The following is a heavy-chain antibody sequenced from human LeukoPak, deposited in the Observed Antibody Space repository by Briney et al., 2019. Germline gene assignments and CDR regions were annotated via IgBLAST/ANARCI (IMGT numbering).Heavy chain of an antibody. V-gene: IGHV1-3*01. CDR3: ARESPQRSGYSYTH. CDR2: INAANGDT. CDR1: GYTFTSNA. Sequence: ASVKVSCKASGYTFTSNALHWVRQAPGQGLEWMGWINAANGDTKYSQNFQGRVTITRDTSASTAYMELSSLRSEDTAVYYCARESPQRSGYSYTHWGQGTLVTVSS. J-gene: IGHJ4*02. D-gene: IGHD5-18*01.